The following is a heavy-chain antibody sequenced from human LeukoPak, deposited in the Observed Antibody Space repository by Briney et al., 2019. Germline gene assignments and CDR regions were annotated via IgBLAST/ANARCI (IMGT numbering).Heavy chain of an antibody. D-gene: IGHD4-17*01. CDR3: ARDYYGDYSGYFDL. CDR1: GGTFSSYA. CDR2: IIPIFGTA. J-gene: IGHJ2*01. V-gene: IGHV1-69*13. Sequence: GASVKVSCKASGGTFSSYAISWVRQAPGQGLEWMRGIIPIFGTANYAQKFQGRVTITADESTSTAYMELSSLRSEDTAVYYCARDYYGDYSGYFDLWGRGTLVTVSS.